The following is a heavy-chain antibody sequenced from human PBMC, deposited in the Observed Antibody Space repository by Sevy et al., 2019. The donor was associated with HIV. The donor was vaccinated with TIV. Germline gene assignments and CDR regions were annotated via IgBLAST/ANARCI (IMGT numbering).Heavy chain of an antibody. CDR3: AKDEDGDYYDSSGYGY. V-gene: IGHV3-23*01. CDR1: GFTFSSYA. D-gene: IGHD3-22*01. J-gene: IGHJ4*02. Sequence: GGSLRLSCAASGFTFSSYAMSWVRQAPGKGLEWASAISGSGGSTYYADSVKRRFTISRDNSKNTLYLQMNSLRAEDTAVYYCAKDEDGDYYDSSGYGYWGQGTLVTVSS. CDR2: ISGSGGST.